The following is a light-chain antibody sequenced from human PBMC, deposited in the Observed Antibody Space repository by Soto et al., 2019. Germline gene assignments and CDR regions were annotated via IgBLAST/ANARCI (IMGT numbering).Light chain of an antibody. CDR3: QQRNIWPPVT. CDR1: PSVTNY. J-gene: IGKJ5*01. V-gene: IGKV3-11*01. Sequence: EIVLAQFPATLSLSSGERAHLSRRASPSVTNYLAWYQQKPGQAPRLLIYGAFNRATGIPARFSGSGSGTDFTLTISSLEPEDFAVYYCQQRNIWPPVTFGQGTRLEIK. CDR2: GAF.